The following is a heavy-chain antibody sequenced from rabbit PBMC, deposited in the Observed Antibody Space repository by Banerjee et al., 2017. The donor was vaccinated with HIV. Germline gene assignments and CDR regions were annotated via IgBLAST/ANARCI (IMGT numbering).Heavy chain of an antibody. Sequence: QEQLEESGGDLVKPEGSLTLTCTASGFSFTNKYVMCWVRQAPGKGLEWIACINTSSGSTWYASWVNGRFTISRSTSLNTVDLKMTSLTAADTATYFCARDFAGDSYYYGLDLWGPGTLVTVS. D-gene: IGHD8-1*01. CDR1: GFSFTNKYV. CDR2: INTSSGST. V-gene: IGHV1S43*01. J-gene: IGHJ6*01. CDR3: ARDFAGDSYYYGLDL.